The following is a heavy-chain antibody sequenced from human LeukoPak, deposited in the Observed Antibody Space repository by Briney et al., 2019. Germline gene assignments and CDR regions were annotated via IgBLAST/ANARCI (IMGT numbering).Heavy chain of an antibody. Sequence: SETLSLTCTVSGGSINSCYWSWIRQPPGKGLEWIGYIYYSGSTNYNPSLKSRVTISVDTSKNQFSLKLSSVTAADTAVYYCARDAAGHYGDYYYGYWGQGTLVTVSS. CDR2: IYYSGST. CDR1: GGSINSCY. D-gene: IGHD4-17*01. J-gene: IGHJ4*02. V-gene: IGHV4-59*01. CDR3: ARDAAGHYGDYYYGY.